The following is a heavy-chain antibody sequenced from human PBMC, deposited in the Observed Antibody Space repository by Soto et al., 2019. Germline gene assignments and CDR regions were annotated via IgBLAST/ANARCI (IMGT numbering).Heavy chain of an antibody. J-gene: IGHJ4*02. CDR3: ARLWSAREPNFDS. CDR1: GYTFSDSA. Sequence: GGSLRLSCAASGYTFSDSAMHWVRQASGKGLEWVGRIRSKAYNYATVYAASVTGRFTISKDDSKETAYLQMNSLKTEDSAVYYCARLWSAREPNFDSWGQGTLVTVSS. V-gene: IGHV3-73*01. CDR2: IRSKAYNYAT. D-gene: IGHD1-26*01.